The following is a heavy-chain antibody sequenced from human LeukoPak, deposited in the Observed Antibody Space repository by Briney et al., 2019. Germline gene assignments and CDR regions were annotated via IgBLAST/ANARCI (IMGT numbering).Heavy chain of an antibody. CDR3: ARESEIAAAFDI. CDR1: GYTFTSNY. Sequence: ASVKVSCKASGYTFTSNYIHWVRQAPGQGLEWMGMIYPRDGSTSYAQKFQGRVTVTRDTSTSTVYMELSSLRSEDTAVYYCARESEIAAAFDIWGQGTMVTVSS. J-gene: IGHJ3*02. CDR2: IYPRDGST. V-gene: IGHV1-46*01. D-gene: IGHD6-13*01.